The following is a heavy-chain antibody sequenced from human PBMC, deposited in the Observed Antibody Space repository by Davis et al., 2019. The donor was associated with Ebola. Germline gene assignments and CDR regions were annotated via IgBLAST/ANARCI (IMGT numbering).Heavy chain of an antibody. CDR2: IIPILGIA. J-gene: IGHJ4*02. CDR1: GYTFTSYG. D-gene: IGHD6-19*01. V-gene: IGHV1-69*04. Sequence: SVKVSCKASGYTFTSYGISWVRQAPGQGLEWMGRIIPILGIANYAQRFQGRVTITTDTSASTVYLDLTSLRSDDTAVFYCARASFGYNSGWYADYWGPGSLVTVSS. CDR3: ARASFGYNSGWYADY.